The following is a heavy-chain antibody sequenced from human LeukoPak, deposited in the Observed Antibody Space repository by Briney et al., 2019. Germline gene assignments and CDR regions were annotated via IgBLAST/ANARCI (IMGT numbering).Heavy chain of an antibody. CDR3: ARGATTAGLRFDF. CDR2: IYYSGST. D-gene: IGHD6-13*01. J-gene: IGHJ4*02. Sequence: SETLSLTCTVSGDSISSGSYYWGWIRQPPGKGLEWIGSIYYSGSTYYNPSLSSRVTISEDTSKNQLSLRLSSVTAADTAVYYCARGATTAGLRFDFWGQGTLVTVSS. V-gene: IGHV4-39*07. CDR1: GDSISSGSYY.